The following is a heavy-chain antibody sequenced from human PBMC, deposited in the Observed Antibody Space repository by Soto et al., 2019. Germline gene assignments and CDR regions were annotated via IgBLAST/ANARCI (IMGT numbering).Heavy chain of an antibody. CDR1: GFSFTTSGVG. CDR3: AHRVLRTVFGLVTTTAIYFDF. J-gene: IGHJ4*02. V-gene: IGHV2-5*02. Sequence: QVTLNESGRTVVEPTETLTLTCRFSGFSFTTSGVGVGWIRQSPGKALEWLALIYWDDDKRYSASLKSRLTITKDTSKNQVVLTVSDLDPTDTATYYCAHRVLRTVFGLVTTTAIYFDFWGQGTPVAVSS. D-gene: IGHD3-3*01. CDR2: IYWDDDK.